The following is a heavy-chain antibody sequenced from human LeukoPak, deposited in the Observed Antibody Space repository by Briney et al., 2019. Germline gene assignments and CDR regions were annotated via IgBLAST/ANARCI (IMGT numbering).Heavy chain of an antibody. Sequence: PGGSLRLSCAASGFTFSSYSMNWVRRAPGKGLEWVSSISSSSSYIYYADSVKGRFTISRDNAKNSLYLQMNSLRAEDTAVYYCARDTSGYSGYEFDYWGQGALVTVSS. CDR2: ISSSSSYI. V-gene: IGHV3-21*01. CDR3: ARDTSGYSGYEFDY. D-gene: IGHD5-12*01. J-gene: IGHJ4*02. CDR1: GFTFSSYS.